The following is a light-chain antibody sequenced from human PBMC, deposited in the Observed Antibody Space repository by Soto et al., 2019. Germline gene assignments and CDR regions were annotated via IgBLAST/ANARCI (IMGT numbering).Light chain of an antibody. CDR1: QNIGEW. V-gene: IGKV1-5*01. CDR2: DAS. J-gene: IGKJ1*01. Sequence: DIQLTQSPCTPSGSVGDRVTNTCRASQNIGEWLAWYHQKPGKAPKVLVYDASRLQSGVPSRFSGSGSGTEFTLTISSLQPDDFGTYYCQDYSDYSWTFGQGTKVDIK. CDR3: QDYSDYSWT.